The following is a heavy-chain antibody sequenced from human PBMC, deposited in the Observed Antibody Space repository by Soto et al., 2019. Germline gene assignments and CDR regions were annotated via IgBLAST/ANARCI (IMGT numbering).Heavy chain of an antibody. CDR2: ISYHGTNK. V-gene: IGHV3-30*18. CDR3: AKYADYGDYRDWFDP. Sequence: QVQLVESGGGVVQPGRSLRLSCAASGFIFSSYGMHWVRQAPGKGLEWVAVISYHGTNKYYADSLKGRFTISRDNSKNTLYLQMDSLRPEDTAGYYCAKYADYGDYRDWFDPWCQGTLVTVSS. CDR1: GFIFSSYG. D-gene: IGHD4-17*01. J-gene: IGHJ5*02.